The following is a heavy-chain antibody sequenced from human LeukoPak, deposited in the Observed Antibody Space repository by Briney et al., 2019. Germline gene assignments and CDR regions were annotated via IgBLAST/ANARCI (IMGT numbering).Heavy chain of an antibody. CDR1: GFTFSSYA. D-gene: IGHD6-13*01. CDR2: ISGSGGST. Sequence: GGSLRLSCAASGFTFSSYAMSWVRQAPGKGLEWVSAISGSGGSTYYADSVKGRFTTSRDNSKNTLYLQMNSLRAEDTAVYYCAKAKQQPDYYYGMDVWGQGTTVTVSS. J-gene: IGHJ6*02. V-gene: IGHV3-23*01. CDR3: AKAKQQPDYYYGMDV.